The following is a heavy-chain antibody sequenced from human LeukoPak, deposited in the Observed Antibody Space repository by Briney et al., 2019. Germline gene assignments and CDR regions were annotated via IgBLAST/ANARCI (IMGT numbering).Heavy chain of an antibody. J-gene: IGHJ4*02. CDR1: GGTFSSYT. CDR3: ARVHDYGETN. V-gene: IGHV1-69*02. D-gene: IGHD4-17*01. Sequence: ASVKVSCKASGGTFSSYTISRVRQAPGQGLEWMGRIIPILGIANYAQKFQGRVTITANKSTSTAYMELSSLRSEDTAVYYCARVHDYGETNWGQGTLVTVSS. CDR2: IIPILGIA.